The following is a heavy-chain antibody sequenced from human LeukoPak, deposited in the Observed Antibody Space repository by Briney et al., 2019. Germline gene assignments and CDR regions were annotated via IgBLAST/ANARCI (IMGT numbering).Heavy chain of an antibody. V-gene: IGHV1-46*01. CDR3: ARDLYYDSSGYYAGRNYFDY. CDR2: INPSGGST. CDR1: GYTFTSYY. D-gene: IGHD3-22*01. J-gene: IGHJ4*02. Sequence: RASVKVSCKASGYTFTSYYMHWVRQAPGQGLEWMGIINPSGGSTSYAQKFQGRVTMTRDTSTSTVYMELSSLRSEDTAVYYCARDLYYDSSGYYAGRNYFDYWGQGTLFTVSS.